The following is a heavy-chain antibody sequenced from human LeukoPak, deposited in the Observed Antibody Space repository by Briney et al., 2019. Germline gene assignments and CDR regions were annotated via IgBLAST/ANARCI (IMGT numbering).Heavy chain of an antibody. Sequence: GGSLRLSCAASGFTFSSYGMSWVRQAPGKGLEWVSAIGGSGGSTYYADSVKGRFMISRDNTKNSLYLQMSSLRAEDTAVYYCARAMTWGQGTLVTVSS. CDR2: IGGSGGST. CDR1: GFTFSSYG. J-gene: IGHJ5*02. CDR3: ARAMT. V-gene: IGHV3-23*01.